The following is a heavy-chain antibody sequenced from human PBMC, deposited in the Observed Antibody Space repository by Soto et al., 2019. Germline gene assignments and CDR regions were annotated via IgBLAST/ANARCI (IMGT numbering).Heavy chain of an antibody. D-gene: IGHD4-17*01. V-gene: IGHV4-30-4*08. CDR3: ASVPYLHDYGDYYFDY. CDR2: IYSSGAA. CDR1: GASVSSNNYY. J-gene: IGHJ4*02. Sequence: QVQLQESGPGLVKPSQTLSLTCTVSGASVSSNNYYWTWIRQPPGRGLEWIGYIYSSGAAYFNPSVQGRLAFTLDTSKHPFSLELNSLTAAATAVYYCASVPYLHDYGDYYFDYWGQGTLVTVSS.